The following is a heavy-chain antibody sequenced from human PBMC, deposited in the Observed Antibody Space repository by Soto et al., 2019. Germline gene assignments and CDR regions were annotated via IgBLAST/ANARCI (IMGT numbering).Heavy chain of an antibody. V-gene: IGHV1-18*01. CDR3: ARERGGYRGIEV. J-gene: IGHJ6*02. CDR1: GNTFTSYG. D-gene: IGHD3-22*01. Sequence: QVQLVQSGAEVKKPGASVKVSCKVSGNTFTSYGITWVRQAPGQGLEWKGWISTYNGNTNYAQKLQGRVTMTTDTTTSTAYMELTSLRSDDTAVYFCARERGGYRGIEVWGQGTTVTVSS. CDR2: ISTYNGNT.